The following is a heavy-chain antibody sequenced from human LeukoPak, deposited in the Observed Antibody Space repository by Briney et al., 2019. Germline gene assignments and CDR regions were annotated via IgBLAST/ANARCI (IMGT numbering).Heavy chain of an antibody. CDR2: IYYSGST. CDR1: GGSISSYY. Sequence: KSSETLSLTCTVSGGSISSYYWSWIRQPPGKGLEWIGYIYYSGSTNYNPSLKSRVTISVDTSKNQFSLKLSSVTAADTAVYYCARTTTVTTPYDYWGQGTLVTVSS. CDR3: ARTTTVTTPYDY. V-gene: IGHV4-59*01. D-gene: IGHD4-17*01. J-gene: IGHJ4*02.